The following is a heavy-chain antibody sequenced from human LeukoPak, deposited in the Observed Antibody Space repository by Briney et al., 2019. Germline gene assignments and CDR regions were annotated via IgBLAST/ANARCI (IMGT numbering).Heavy chain of an antibody. Sequence: SETLSLTCGVSGVSVSSTNWWTWIRQPPGKGLGWIGEVHLDGRTNFNPSLKSRLTMSVDLSENHVSLKLTSVTAADTAVYYCAREGGFYRPLDYSGQGTLVTVSS. V-gene: IGHV4-4*02. J-gene: IGHJ4*02. D-gene: IGHD6-25*01. CDR1: GVSVSSTNW. CDR3: AREGGFYRPLDY. CDR2: VHLDGRT.